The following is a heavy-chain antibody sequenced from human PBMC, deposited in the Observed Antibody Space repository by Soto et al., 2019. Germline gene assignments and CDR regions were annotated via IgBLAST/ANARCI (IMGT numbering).Heavy chain of an antibody. CDR1: GCPFSDHY. CDR2: ISPGTTYK. J-gene: IGHJ4*02. Sequence: QVQLVESGGGLVKPGGSLRLSCESSGCPFSDHYMSWIRRSPGKGLEFLSYISPGTTYKNYADSVKGRFTISRDNAKSSLYLQLNGLRAEDTAVYFCSRGGGGGLFDLWGQGTFVTVSS. CDR3: SRGGGGGLFDL. V-gene: IGHV3-11*06. D-gene: IGHD2-21*01.